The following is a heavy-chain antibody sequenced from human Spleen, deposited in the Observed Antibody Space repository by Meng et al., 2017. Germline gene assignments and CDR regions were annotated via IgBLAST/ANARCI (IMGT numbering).Heavy chain of an antibody. CDR3: ARRSGGEFTPIEFDP. CDR1: GFTFSGYA. V-gene: IGHV3-30*04. J-gene: IGHJ5*02. D-gene: IGHD3-10*01. CDR2: ISYDGSNK. Sequence: GESLKISCAASGFTFSGYAMHWVRQAPGKGLEWVAVISYDGSNKYYADSVKGRFTISRDNSKNTLYLQMNSLRAEDTAVYYCARRSGGEFTPIEFDPWGQGTLVTVSS.